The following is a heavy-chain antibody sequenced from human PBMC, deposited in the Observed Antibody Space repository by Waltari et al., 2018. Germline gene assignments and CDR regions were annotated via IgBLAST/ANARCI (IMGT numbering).Heavy chain of an antibody. Sequence: QVQLQESGPGLVKPSQTLSLTCTVSGGSISSGSYYWSWIRQPAGKGLEWIGRIYTSGSTNYNPSLKSRVTISVDTSKNQFSLKLSSVTAADTAVYYCARESYYDSSGYLGHDAFDIWGQGTMVTVSS. CDR1: GGSISSGSYY. J-gene: IGHJ3*02. V-gene: IGHV4-61*02. CDR2: IYTSGST. D-gene: IGHD3-22*01. CDR3: ARESYYDSSGYLGHDAFDI.